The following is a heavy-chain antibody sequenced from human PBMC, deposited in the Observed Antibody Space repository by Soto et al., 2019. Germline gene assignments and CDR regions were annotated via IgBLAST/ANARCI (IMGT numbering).Heavy chain of an antibody. D-gene: IGHD6-13*01. V-gene: IGHV3-64D*06. CDR3: VKDMGQAAVGIRYPYGLDV. Sequence: LRLSCSGSGFTVSSFGMHWVRQAPGKGLEHVSTLSSNGIGTYYADSVKGRFTFSRDTSKNTLYLQMSSLRTEDTAVYYCVKDMGQAAVGIRYPYGLDVWGLGTTVTVSS. CDR2: LSSNGIGT. J-gene: IGHJ6*02. CDR1: GFTVSSFG.